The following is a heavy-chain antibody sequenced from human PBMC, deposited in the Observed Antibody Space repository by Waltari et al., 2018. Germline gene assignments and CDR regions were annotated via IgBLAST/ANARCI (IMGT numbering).Heavy chain of an antibody. CDR2: ISSGGTNM. V-gene: IGHV3-48*03. CDR1: GFTCRSYE. Sequence: EVQLVGSGGGLVQPGGSLRLSGAASGFTCRSYEMNWVRQAPGKGLEWVSYISSGGTNMFYAESVKGRFTISRDNAKNSLYLHMNSLRVEDTAVYYCARERSVTGKGNLDYWGQGTLVTVSS. CDR3: ARERSVTGKGNLDY. D-gene: IGHD3-10*01. J-gene: IGHJ4*02.